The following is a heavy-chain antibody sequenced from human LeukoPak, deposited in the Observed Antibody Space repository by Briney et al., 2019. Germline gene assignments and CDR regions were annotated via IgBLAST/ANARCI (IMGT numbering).Heavy chain of an antibody. CDR2: INPSGGST. CDR1: GYTFTSYY. D-gene: IGHD1-26*01. V-gene: IGHV1-46*01. J-gene: IGHJ6*02. Sequence: VASVNVSCKASGYTFTSYYMHWVRQAPGQGLEWMGIINPSGGSTSYAQKFQGRVTMTRDTSTSTVYMELSSLRSEDTAVYYCASPIPYSGSYYGMDVWGQGTTVTVSS. CDR3: ASPIPYSGSYYGMDV.